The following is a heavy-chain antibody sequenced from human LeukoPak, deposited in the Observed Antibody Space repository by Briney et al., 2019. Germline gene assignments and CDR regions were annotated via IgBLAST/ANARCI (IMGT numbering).Heavy chain of an antibody. Sequence: SETLSLTCTVSGGSISSYYWSWIRQPPGKGLEWIGYIYYSGSTNYNPSLKSRVTISVDTSKNQFSLKLSSVTAADTAVYYCARGPYYYDSSGYRTLGAFDIWGQGTMVTVSS. CDR1: GGSISSYY. D-gene: IGHD3-22*01. CDR3: ARGPYYYDSSGYRTLGAFDI. V-gene: IGHV4-59*12. J-gene: IGHJ3*02. CDR2: IYYSGST.